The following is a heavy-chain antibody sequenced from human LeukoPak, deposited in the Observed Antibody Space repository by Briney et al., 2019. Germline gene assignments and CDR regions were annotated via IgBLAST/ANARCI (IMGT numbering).Heavy chain of an antibody. V-gene: IGHV3-23*01. Sequence: PGGSLRLSCAASGFTFSSYAMSWVRQAPGKGLEWVSSVSDSGSNTYYAASVKGRFTISRDNSKNTLYLQMNSLRAEDTAVYYCSATMIVNWGQGTLVTVSS. CDR3: SATMIVN. D-gene: IGHD3-22*01. CDR2: VSDSGSNT. J-gene: IGHJ4*02. CDR1: GFTFSSYA.